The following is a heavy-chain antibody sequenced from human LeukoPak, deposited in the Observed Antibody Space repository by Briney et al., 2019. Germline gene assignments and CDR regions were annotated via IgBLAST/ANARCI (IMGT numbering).Heavy chain of an antibody. J-gene: IGHJ5*02. CDR2: IYYSGST. V-gene: IGHV4-39*07. Sequence: PETLSLTCTVSGGSISSSSYYWGWIRQPPGKGLEWIGSIYYSGSTYYNPSLKSRVTISVDTSKNQFSLELSSVTAADTAVYYCARQSSYNWNPGWFDPWGQGTLVTVSS. CDR1: GGSISSSSYY. D-gene: IGHD1-20*01. CDR3: ARQSSYNWNPGWFDP.